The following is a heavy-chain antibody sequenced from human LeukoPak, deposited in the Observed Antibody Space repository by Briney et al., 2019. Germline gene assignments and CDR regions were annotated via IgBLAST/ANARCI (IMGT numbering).Heavy chain of an antibody. V-gene: IGHV4-39*01. Sequence: SGPTLVKPTRTLTLTCTFSGFSLSTSGVGVGWIRQPPGKGLEWIGEINHSGSTNYNPSLKSRVTISVDTSKNQFSLKLNSVTAADTAVYYCARHYGPWGQGTLVTVSS. CDR3: ARHYGP. CDR1: GFSLSTSGVG. D-gene: IGHD3-10*01. J-gene: IGHJ5*02. CDR2: INHSGST.